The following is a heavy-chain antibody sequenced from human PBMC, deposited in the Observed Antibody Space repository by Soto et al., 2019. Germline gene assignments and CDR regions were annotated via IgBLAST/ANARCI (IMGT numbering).Heavy chain of an antibody. V-gene: IGHV3-11*06. Sequence: GGSLRLSCAASGFTFSDYYMSWIRQAPGKGLEWISSISSGSSYIYYAGSVKGRFTISRDNAKTSLFLQMNSLRADDTAVYYCARDILSGGAYPDSWGQGTKVTVSS. CDR3: ARDILSGGAYPDS. D-gene: IGHD3-10*01. CDR2: ISSGSSYI. J-gene: IGHJ5*01. CDR1: GFTFSDYY.